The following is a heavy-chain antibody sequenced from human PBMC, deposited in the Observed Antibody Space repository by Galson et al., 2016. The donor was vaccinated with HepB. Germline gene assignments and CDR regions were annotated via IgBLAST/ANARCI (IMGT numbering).Heavy chain of an antibody. CDR2: IATSGSIDYNGDINIGEST. CDR1: GGSISNYY. D-gene: IGHD2-15*01. V-gene: IGHV4-4*07. J-gene: IGHJ3*02. Sequence: SETLSLTCTVSGGSISNYYWSWIRQPAGKGLEWIGRIATSGSIDYNGDINIGESTKYNPSLKSRVTMSVGTSRNQFFLNLNSVTAADTAVYYCARWDCSGGGCKTEGIWGQGTMVIVS. CDR3: ARWDCSGGGCKTEGI.